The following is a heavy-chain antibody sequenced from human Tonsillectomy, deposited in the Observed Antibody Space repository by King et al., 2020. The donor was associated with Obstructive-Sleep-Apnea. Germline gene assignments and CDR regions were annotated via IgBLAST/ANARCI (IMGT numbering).Heavy chain of an antibody. CDR2: IRYDGSNK. D-gene: IGHD4-17*01. CDR3: AKDPDSLYGVHAIDY. V-gene: IGHV3-30*02. Sequence: VQLVESGGGVVQPGRSLRLSCAASGFTFSSYGMHWVRQAPGKGLEGVAFIRYDGSNKYYADSVKGRFTISRDNSKNTLYLQMNSLRAEDTAVYYCAKDPDSLYGVHAIDYWGQGTLVTVSS. J-gene: IGHJ4*02. CDR1: GFTFSSYG.